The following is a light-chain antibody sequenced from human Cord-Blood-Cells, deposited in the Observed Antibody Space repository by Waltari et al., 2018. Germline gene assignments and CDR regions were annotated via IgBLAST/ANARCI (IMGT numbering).Light chain of an antibody. Sequence: QSALTQPASVSQSPAQSITISCTGTSSYAGGYNYVAWYQQHPGKAPKLMIYDVSNRPSGVSNRFSGSKSGNTASLTISGLQAEDEADYYCSSYTSSSTYVFGTGTKVTVL. V-gene: IGLV2-14*01. J-gene: IGLJ1*01. CDR3: SSYTSSSTYV. CDR2: DVS. CDR1: SSYAGGYNY.